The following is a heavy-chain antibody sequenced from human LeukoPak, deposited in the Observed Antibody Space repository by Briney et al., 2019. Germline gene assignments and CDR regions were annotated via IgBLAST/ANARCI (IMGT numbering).Heavy chain of an antibody. Sequence: SVKVSCKASGGTFSSYAISWVRQAPGQGLEWMGGIIPIFGTANYAQKFQGRVTITADESTSTAYMELSSLRTEDTAVYYCAIAGVYSSSWHLRSVDYYYGMDVWGKGTTVTVSS. J-gene: IGHJ6*04. CDR1: GGTFSSYA. D-gene: IGHD6-13*01. CDR3: AIAGVYSSSWHLRSVDYYYGMDV. CDR2: IIPIFGTA. V-gene: IGHV1-69*01.